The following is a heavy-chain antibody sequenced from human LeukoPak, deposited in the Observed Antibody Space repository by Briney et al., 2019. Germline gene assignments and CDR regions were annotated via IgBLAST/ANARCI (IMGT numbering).Heavy chain of an antibody. CDR3: ARDSRITIFGVVIDDAFDI. CDR1: GYTFTSYG. J-gene: IGHJ3*02. CDR2: ISAYNGNT. V-gene: IGHV1-18*01. Sequence: ASVKVSCKASGYTFTSYGISWVRQAPGQGLEWMGWISAYNGNTNYAQKLQGRVTMTTDTSTRTAYMELRSLRSDDTAVYYCARDSRITIFGVVIDDAFDIWGQGTMVTVSS. D-gene: IGHD3-3*01.